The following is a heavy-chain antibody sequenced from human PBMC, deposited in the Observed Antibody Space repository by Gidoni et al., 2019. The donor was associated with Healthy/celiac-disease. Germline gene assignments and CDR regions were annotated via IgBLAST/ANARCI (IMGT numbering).Heavy chain of an antibody. D-gene: IGHD5-18*01. CDR2: IYYSGST. CDR3: ASVDTAMVGSFDY. V-gene: IGHV4-59*01. J-gene: IGHJ4*02. CDR1: GGSISSYY. Sequence: QVQLQESGPGLVKPSETLSLPCTVSGGSISSYYWSWIRQPPGKGLEWIGYIYYSGSTNYNPSLKSRVTISVDTSKNQFSLKLSSVTAADTAVYYCASVDTAMVGSFDYWGQGTLVTVSS.